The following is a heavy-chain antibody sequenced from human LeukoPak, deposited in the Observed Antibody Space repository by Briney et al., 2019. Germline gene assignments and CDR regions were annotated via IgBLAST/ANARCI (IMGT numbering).Heavy chain of an antibody. Sequence: SETLSLTCTVSGGSISSYYWSWIRQPPGKGLEWIGYIYYSGSTNYNPSLKSRDTISVDTSKNQFSLKLSSVTAADTAVYYCARALYSNYALDYWGQGTLVTVSS. CDR2: IYYSGST. CDR3: ARALYSNYALDY. J-gene: IGHJ4*02. V-gene: IGHV4-59*01. CDR1: GGSISSYY. D-gene: IGHD4-11*01.